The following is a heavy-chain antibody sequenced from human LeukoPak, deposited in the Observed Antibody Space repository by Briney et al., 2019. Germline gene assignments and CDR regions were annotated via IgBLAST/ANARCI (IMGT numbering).Heavy chain of an antibody. Sequence: PSETLSLTCTVSGGSISSGGYYWSWIRQHPGKSLEWIGYIYYSGSTYYNPSLKSRVTISVDTSKNQFSLKLSSVTAADTAVYYCAREVFGAYYFDYWGQGTLVTVSS. CDR2: IYYSGST. V-gene: IGHV4-31*03. CDR3: AREVFGAYYFDY. D-gene: IGHD3-10*01. CDR1: GGSISSGGYY. J-gene: IGHJ4*02.